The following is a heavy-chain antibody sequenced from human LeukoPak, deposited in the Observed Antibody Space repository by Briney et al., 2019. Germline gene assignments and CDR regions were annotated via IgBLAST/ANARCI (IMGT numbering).Heavy chain of an antibody. V-gene: IGHV4-59*01. J-gene: IGHJ4*02. D-gene: IGHD3-22*01. CDR1: GGSIRSYY. CDR2: IYHSGST. Sequence: KPSETLSLTCTVSGGSIRSYYWSWIRQPPGKGLEWIGYIYHSGSTNYNPSLKSRVTISVDTSKNQFSLKLSSVTAADTAVYYCARAVYDSSGYYLRYWGQGTLVTVSS. CDR3: ARAVYDSSGYYLRY.